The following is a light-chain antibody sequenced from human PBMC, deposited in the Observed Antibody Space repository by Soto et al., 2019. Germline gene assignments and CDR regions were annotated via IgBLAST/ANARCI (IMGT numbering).Light chain of an antibody. CDR2: DAS. J-gene: IGKJ1*01. CDR1: QSVSSY. CDR3: QQRSNWPLT. V-gene: IGKV3-11*01. Sequence: EIVLTQSPATLSLSPGERATLSCRASQSVSSYLAWYQQKPGQAPRLLIYDASNRATGIPARFSGSGSGTDFTLTISSQEPEDFTVYYCQQRSNWPLTFGQGTKVDIK.